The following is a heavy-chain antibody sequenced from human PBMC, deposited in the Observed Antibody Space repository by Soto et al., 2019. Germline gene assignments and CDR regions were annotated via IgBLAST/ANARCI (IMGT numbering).Heavy chain of an antibody. Sequence: GASVTVSCKGSGYTFTSYDVNWVRQATGQGLEWMGWMNPNSGNTGYAQNFQGRVTMTRNTSISTAYMELSSLRSEDTAVYYCARVKSYDILTGYSTWFDPWGQGTLVTVSS. V-gene: IGHV1-8*01. J-gene: IGHJ5*02. CDR1: GYTFTSYD. D-gene: IGHD3-9*01. CDR3: ARVKSYDILTGYSTWFDP. CDR2: MNPNSGNT.